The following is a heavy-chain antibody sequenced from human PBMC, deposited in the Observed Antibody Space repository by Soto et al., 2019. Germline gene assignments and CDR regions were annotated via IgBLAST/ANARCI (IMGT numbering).Heavy chain of an antibody. CDR2: IYYSGST. CDR1: GGSISSYY. Sequence: PSETLSLTCTVSGGSISSYYWSWIRQPPGKGLEWIGYIYYSGSTNYNPSLKSRVTISVDTSKNQFSLKLSSVTAADTAVYYCARAGLASDYFDYWGQGTLVTASS. CDR3: ARAGLASDYFDY. D-gene: IGHD6-19*01. V-gene: IGHV4-59*01. J-gene: IGHJ4*02.